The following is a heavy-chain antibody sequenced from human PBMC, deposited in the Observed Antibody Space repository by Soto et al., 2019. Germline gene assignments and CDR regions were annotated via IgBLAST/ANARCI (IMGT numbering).Heavy chain of an antibody. CDR1: GGSVSSGSYY. CDR3: AQGQWLTDY. J-gene: IGHJ4*02. V-gene: IGHV4-61*01. CDR2: IYYSGST. Sequence: SETLSLTCTVSGGSVSSGSYYWSWIRQPPGKGLEWIGYIYYSGSTNYNPSLKSRVTISVDTSKNQFSLKLSSVTAADTAVYYCAQGQWLTDYWGQGTLVTVSS. D-gene: IGHD6-19*01.